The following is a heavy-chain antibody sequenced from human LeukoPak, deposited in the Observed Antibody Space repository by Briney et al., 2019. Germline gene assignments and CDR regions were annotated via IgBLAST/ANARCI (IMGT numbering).Heavy chain of an antibody. Sequence: GGSLRLSCAVSGFTFSNYWMPWVGQAPGKGLAWVSHINTDGSSTRYADSVKGRFTISRDNAKNTLYLQMNSLTAEDTAVYYCARDGGNWNDAFDIWGQGTMVTVSS. V-gene: IGHV3-74*01. CDR1: GFTFSNYW. CDR2: INTDGSST. J-gene: IGHJ3*02. D-gene: IGHD1-20*01. CDR3: ARDGGNWNDAFDI.